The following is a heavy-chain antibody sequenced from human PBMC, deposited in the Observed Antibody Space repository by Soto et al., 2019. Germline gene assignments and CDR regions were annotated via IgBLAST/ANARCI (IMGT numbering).Heavy chain of an antibody. D-gene: IGHD2-21*02. V-gene: IGHV4-34*01. CDR3: ARGLTPSVDVTANRPFDY. Sequence: SETLSLTCVVYGGSFSNYYWNWIRQPPGKGLEWIGQINHSGSSTYNPYLKSRVTISVDTSKNQFSLQLNSVTAADTAVYSCARGLTPSVDVTANRPFDYLGQGIQVTVSS. J-gene: IGHJ4*02. CDR1: GGSFSNYY. CDR2: INHSGSS.